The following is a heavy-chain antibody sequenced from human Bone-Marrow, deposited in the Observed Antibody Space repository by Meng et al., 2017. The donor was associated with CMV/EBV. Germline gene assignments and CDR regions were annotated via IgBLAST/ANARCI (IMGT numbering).Heavy chain of an antibody. D-gene: IGHD4-11*01. CDR3: TRDLYSNYNNYFDP. J-gene: IGHJ5*02. V-gene: IGHV3-11*01. CDR1: GFTFRDYY. Sequence: GESLKISCIGSGFTFRDYYMYWIRQAPGKGLEWIACISSSGNTTYYAASVKGRFTISRDNAKNSVDLQMISLRAEDTAVYYCTRDLYSNYNNYFDPWGQGTLVTVSS. CDR2: ISSSGNTT.